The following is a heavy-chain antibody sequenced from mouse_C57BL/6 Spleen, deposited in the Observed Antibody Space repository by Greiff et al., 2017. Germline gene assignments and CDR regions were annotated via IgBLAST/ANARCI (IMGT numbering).Heavy chain of an antibody. D-gene: IGHD1-1*01. Sequence: QVQLQQPGAELVKPGASVKLSCKASGYTFTSYWMHWVKQRPGQGLEWIGMIHPNSGSTNYNEKFKSKATLTVDKSSSTAYMQLSSLTSEDSAVYYCAPLTTVVAASSSFDYWGQGTTLTVSS. CDR1: GYTFTSYW. CDR3: APLTTVVAASSSFDY. CDR2: IHPNSGST. J-gene: IGHJ2*01. V-gene: IGHV1-64*01.